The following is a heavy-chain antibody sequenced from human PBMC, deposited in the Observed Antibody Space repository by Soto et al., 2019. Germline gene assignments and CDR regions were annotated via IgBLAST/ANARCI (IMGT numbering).Heavy chain of an antibody. V-gene: IGHV1-69*12. CDR2: IIPIFGST. J-gene: IGHJ5*02. D-gene: IGHD3-3*01. Sequence: QVQLVQSGAEVRKPGSSVKVSCKASGGTFSNSAITWVRQAPGQGLEWVGGIIPIFGSTNYAQKFQGRVTISADESTXTXXXEXXSRTSEDTAVYYCARDGDLRSDFWSGPLGGGWFDPWGQGTLVTVSS. CDR3: ARDGDLRSDFWSGPLGGGWFDP. CDR1: GGTFSNSA.